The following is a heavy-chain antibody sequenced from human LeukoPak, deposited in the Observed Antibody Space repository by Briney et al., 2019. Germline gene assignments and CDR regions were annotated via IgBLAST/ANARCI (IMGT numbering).Heavy chain of an antibody. J-gene: IGHJ4*02. CDR3: AREYYYDSSGYWGLDY. Sequence: PGGSLRLSCAASGFTVSSNYMSWVRQAPGKGLEWVSVIYSGGSTYYADSVKGRFTISRDNSKNTLYLQMNSLRAEDTAVYYCAREYYYDSSGYWGLDYWGQGTLVTVSS. CDR1: GFTVSSNY. D-gene: IGHD3-22*01. CDR2: IYSGGST. V-gene: IGHV3-66*01.